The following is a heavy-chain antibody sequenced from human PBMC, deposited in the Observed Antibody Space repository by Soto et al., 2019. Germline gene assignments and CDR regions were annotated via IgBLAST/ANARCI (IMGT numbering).Heavy chain of an antibody. D-gene: IGHD3-22*01. CDR1: GFTFTGND. CDR3: AARPLLPGAP. CDR2: LYSSGST. V-gene: IGHV3-53*01. Sequence: EVQLVESGGGLIQPGGSLRLSCAASGFTFTGNDMNWVRQAPGKGLEWVSLLYSSGSTYYADSVKGRFPISRDNSNNTLYLQMSSLRAEDTAVYYCAARPLLPGAPWGQGTMVTVSS. J-gene: IGHJ3*01.